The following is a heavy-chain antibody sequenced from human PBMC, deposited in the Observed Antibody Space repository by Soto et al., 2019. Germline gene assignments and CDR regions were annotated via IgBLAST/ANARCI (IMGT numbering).Heavy chain of an antibody. CDR3: AQTRLYYATGYHRDGLDV. D-gene: IGHD3-9*01. J-gene: IGHJ3*01. CDR2: ISGSAGTT. V-gene: IGHV3-23*01. Sequence: EVQLLESGGGLVQPGGSLRLSCAASGFTFNKDVMNWVRQAPGKGLEWVSGISGSAGTTYYADSVKGRFTISRDNSEDTLYLQINSLRPEDTARAYCAQTRLYYATGYHRDGLDVCGQGTMVTVSS. CDR1: GFTFNKDV.